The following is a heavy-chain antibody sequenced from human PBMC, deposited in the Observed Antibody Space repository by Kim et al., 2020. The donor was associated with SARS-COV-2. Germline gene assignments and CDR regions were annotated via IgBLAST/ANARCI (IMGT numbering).Heavy chain of an antibody. D-gene: IGHD5-12*01. CDR3: ARVHSGYDDVLPYNWFDP. CDR2: ISAYNGNT. CDR1: GYTFTSYG. Sequence: ASVKVSCKASGYTFTSYGISWVRQAPGQGLEWMGWISAYNGNTNYAQKLQGRVTMTTDTSTSTAYMELRSLRSDDTAVYYCARVHSGYDDVLPYNWFDPWGQGTLVTVSS. J-gene: IGHJ5*02. V-gene: IGHV1-18*01.